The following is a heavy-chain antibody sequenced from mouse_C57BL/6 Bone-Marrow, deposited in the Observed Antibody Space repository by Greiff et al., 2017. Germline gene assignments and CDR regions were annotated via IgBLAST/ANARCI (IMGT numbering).Heavy chain of an antibody. Sequence: QVQLQQPGAELVRPGSSVKLSCKASGYTFTSYWMHWVKQRPIQGLEWIGNIDPSDSDTHYNQKFKDKATLTVDKSSSTAYMQLSSLTSEDSAVYYCARLTTVVASDYWGQGTTLTVSS. CDR3: ARLTTVVASDY. CDR1: GYTFTSYW. D-gene: IGHD1-1*01. CDR2: IDPSDSDT. V-gene: IGHV1-52*01. J-gene: IGHJ2*01.